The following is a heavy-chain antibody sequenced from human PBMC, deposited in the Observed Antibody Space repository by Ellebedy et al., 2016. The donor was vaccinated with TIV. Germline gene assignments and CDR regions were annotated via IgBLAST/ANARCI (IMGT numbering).Heavy chain of an antibody. J-gene: IGHJ4*02. CDR3: ARVQGLWFGDPDY. CDR2: ISSSSSTI. CDR1: GFTFSSYS. Sequence: GGSLRLXCAASGFTFSSYSMNWVRQAPGKGLEWVSYISSSSSTIYYADSVKGRFTISRDNAKNSLYLQMNSLRAEDTAVYYCARVQGLWFGDPDYWGQGTLVTVSS. D-gene: IGHD3-10*01. V-gene: IGHV3-48*04.